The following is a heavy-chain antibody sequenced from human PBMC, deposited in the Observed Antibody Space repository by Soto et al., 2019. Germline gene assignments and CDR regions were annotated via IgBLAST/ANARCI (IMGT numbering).Heavy chain of an antibody. V-gene: IGHV4-30-2*01. J-gene: IGHJ4*02. CDR3: ARVDKGRHFDY. Sequence: QLQLQESGSGLVKPSQTLSLTCAVSGGSISSGGYSWSWIRKPPGKGLEWIGYIYHSGSTYYNPSLESRFTLTVDRSKNQFSLKLSSVTAADTAVYYCARVDKGRHFDYWGQGTLVTVSS. CDR1: GGSISSGGYS. CDR2: IYHSGST.